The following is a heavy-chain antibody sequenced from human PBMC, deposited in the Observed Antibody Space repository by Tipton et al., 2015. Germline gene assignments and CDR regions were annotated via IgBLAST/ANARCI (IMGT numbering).Heavy chain of an antibody. V-gene: IGHV3-53*01. D-gene: IGHD2-15*01. CDR2: IYSGGST. Sequence: SLRLSCAASGFTFSSSAMSWVRQAPGKGLEWVSVIYSGGSTYYADSVKGRFTISRDNSKNTLYLQMNSLRAEDTAVYYCARLVGVGSYYFDYWGQGTRVTVSS. CDR1: GFTFSSSA. CDR3: ARLVGVGSYYFDY. J-gene: IGHJ4*02.